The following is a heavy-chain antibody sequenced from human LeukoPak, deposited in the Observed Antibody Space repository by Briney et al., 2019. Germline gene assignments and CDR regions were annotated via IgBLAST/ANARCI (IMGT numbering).Heavy chain of an antibody. Sequence: SETLSLTCAVYGGSFSGYYWSWIRQPPGKGLEWIGETSHSGSTNYNPSLESRVTISVDTSKKQFSLRLTSVTAADTAVYFCARKYCSATSCSYGFDIWAQGTMVTVSS. J-gene: IGHJ3*02. CDR2: TSHSGST. D-gene: IGHD2-2*01. V-gene: IGHV4-34*01. CDR3: ARKYCSATSCSYGFDI. CDR1: GGSFSGYY.